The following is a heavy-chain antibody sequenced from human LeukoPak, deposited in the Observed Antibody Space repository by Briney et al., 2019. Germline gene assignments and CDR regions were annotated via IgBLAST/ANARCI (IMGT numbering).Heavy chain of an antibody. J-gene: IGHJ4*02. Sequence: SVKVSCKASGFTFSNSAVQWARQARGQRLEWIGWIVVDSGNTNYAQKFQERVTITRDMSTSTAFMELSGLRPDDTAVYYCSVHPGYSSWTAHRGILDYWGQGVLVTVSS. D-gene: IGHD6-6*01. CDR2: IVVDSGNT. V-gene: IGHV1-58*01. CDR3: SVHPGYSSWTAHRGILDY. CDR1: GFTFSNSA.